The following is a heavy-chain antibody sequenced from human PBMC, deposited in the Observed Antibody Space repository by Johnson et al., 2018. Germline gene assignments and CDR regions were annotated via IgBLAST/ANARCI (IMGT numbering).Heavy chain of an antibody. CDR1: GYTFTSYD. CDR3: ARMDARYCSGGSCYLGYYYYGMDV. V-gene: IGHV1-8*01. Sequence: QVQLVESGAEVKKPGASVKVSCKASGYTFTSYDINWVRQATGQGLEWMGWMNPNRGNTGYAQKFQGRVTRTRNTSISTAYMELSSLRSEDTAVYYCARMDARYCSGGSCYLGYYYYGMDVWGQGTTVTVSS. CDR2: MNPNRGNT. D-gene: IGHD2-15*01. J-gene: IGHJ6*02.